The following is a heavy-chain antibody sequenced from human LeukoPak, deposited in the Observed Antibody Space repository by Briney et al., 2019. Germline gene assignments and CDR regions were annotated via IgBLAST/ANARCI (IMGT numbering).Heavy chain of an antibody. CDR1: VYTFTIYD. CDR2: MNPNSGNT. D-gene: IGHD2-21*02. Sequence: ASVNVSCKASVYTFTIYDINWVRQATGQGVEWMGWMNPNSGNTGYAQKFQGRVTITRNTSISTAYMELSSLRSEDTAVYYCARGLPNYYYYMDVWGKGTTVTVSS. V-gene: IGHV1-8*03. CDR3: ARGLPNYYYYMDV. J-gene: IGHJ6*03.